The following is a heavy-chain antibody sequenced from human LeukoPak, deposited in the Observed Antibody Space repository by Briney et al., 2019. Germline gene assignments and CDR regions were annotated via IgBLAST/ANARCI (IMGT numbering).Heavy chain of an antibody. CDR3: ARDKEHPNANWFDP. CDR1: GCTFTSYG. V-gene: IGHV1-18*01. CDR2: ISAYNGNT. J-gene: IGHJ5*02. Sequence: ASVKVSCKASGCTFTSYGIRWVRQAPGQGREWMGWISAYNGNTNYAPTLPGRATMTTDTPTSTAYTELSSLRSDDTPVYYCARDKEHPNANWFDPWGQGTLVTVSS.